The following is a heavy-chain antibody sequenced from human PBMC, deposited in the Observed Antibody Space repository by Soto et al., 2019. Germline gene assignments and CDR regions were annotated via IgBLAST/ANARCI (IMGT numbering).Heavy chain of an antibody. D-gene: IGHD6-19*01. CDR1: GDSISNINW. CDR2: IYRSGST. CDR3: ARGIAVAGLYGMDV. Sequence: QESGPGLVTPSGTLSLTCNVSGDSISNINWCSWVRQSPGKGLEGIGEIYRSGSTNYNPSPKRRVTISVDKSKNQFSLNLKSVTAADTAVYYCARGIAVAGLYGMDVWGQGTAVTVSS. V-gene: IGHV4-4*02. J-gene: IGHJ6*02.